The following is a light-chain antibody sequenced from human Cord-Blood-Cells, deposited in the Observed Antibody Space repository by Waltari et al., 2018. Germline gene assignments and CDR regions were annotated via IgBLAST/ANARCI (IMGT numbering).Light chain of an antibody. CDR1: QSISSY. CDR3: QQSYSTPRMLT. V-gene: IGKV1-39*01. Sequence: DIQMTQSPSSLSASVGDRVTITCRASQSISSYLNWYQQKPGKAPKLLIYAASSLQSGVPSRFSGSGSGTEFTLTISSLQPEDFATYYCQQSYSTPRMLTFGGGTKVEIK. J-gene: IGKJ4*01. CDR2: AAS.